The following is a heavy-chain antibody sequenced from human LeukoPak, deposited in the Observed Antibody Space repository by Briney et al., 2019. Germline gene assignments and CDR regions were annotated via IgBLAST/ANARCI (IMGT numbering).Heavy chain of an antibody. Sequence: GGSLRLSCTASGFTFGDYAMSWVRQAPGKGLEWVGFIRSKAYGGTTEYAASVKGRFTISRDDSKSIAYLQMNSLKTEDTAVYYCTRDLTPKYYYDSSGYYPDYWGQGTLVTVSS. CDR2: IRSKAYGGTT. CDR1: GFTFGDYA. CDR3: TRDLTPKYYYDSSGYYPDY. J-gene: IGHJ4*02. V-gene: IGHV3-49*04. D-gene: IGHD3-22*01.